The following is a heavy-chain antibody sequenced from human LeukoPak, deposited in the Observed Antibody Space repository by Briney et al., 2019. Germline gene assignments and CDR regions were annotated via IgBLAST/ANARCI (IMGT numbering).Heavy chain of an antibody. V-gene: IGHV3-23*01. D-gene: IGHD4-17*01. CDR3: AEGPMTTVTTGNFDY. CDR2: ISGSYGST. CDR1: GFTFSSYA. J-gene: IGHJ4*02. Sequence: PGGSLRLSCAASGFTFSSYAMSWVRQAPGKGLEWVSTISGSYGSTYYADSVKGRFTISRDSSKNTLYLQVDSLRAEDTAVYYCAEGPMTTVTTGNFDYWGQGTLVTVSS.